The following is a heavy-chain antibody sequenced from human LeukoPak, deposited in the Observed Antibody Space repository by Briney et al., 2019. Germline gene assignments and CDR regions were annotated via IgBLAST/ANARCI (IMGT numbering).Heavy chain of an antibody. Sequence: PSETLSLTCAVSGYSISSGYYWGGIRQPPGKGLEWVGSIYHSGSTYYNPSLKSRVTISVDTSTNQFSLKLSSVTAADTAVYYCARHKEDSRKLLWGLYYFDCWGQGTLVTVSS. CDR1: GYSISSGYY. CDR2: IYHSGST. CDR3: ARHKEDSRKLLWGLYYFDC. V-gene: IGHV4-38-2*01. J-gene: IGHJ4*02. D-gene: IGHD2/OR15-2a*01.